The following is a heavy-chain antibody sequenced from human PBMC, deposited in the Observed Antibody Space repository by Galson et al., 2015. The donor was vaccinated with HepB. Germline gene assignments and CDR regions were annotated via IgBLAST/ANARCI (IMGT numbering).Heavy chain of an antibody. CDR3: AKAQSYDSSGYYFLTLFDY. D-gene: IGHD3-22*01. CDR2: ISGSGGST. Sequence: SLRLSCAASGFTFSSYAMSWVRQAPGKGLEWVSAISGSGGSTYYADSVKGRFTISRDNSKNTLYLQMNSLRAEDTAVYYCAKAQSYDSSGYYFLTLFDYWGQGTLVTVSS. J-gene: IGHJ4*02. CDR1: GFTFSSYA. V-gene: IGHV3-23*01.